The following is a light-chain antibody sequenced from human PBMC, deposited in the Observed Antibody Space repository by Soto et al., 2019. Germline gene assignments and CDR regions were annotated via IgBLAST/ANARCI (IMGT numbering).Light chain of an antibody. J-gene: IGKJ2*01. CDR3: QQYGSSPSRT. V-gene: IGKV3-20*01. CDR2: GAS. CDR1: QSVSSSY. Sequence: EIELTQSPGTLSLSPGERATLSCRASQSVSSSYLAWYQQKPGQAPRLLIYGASSRATGIPDRFSGSGSGTDFTLTISRLEPEDFAVYYCQQYGSSPSRTFGQGTKLEIK.